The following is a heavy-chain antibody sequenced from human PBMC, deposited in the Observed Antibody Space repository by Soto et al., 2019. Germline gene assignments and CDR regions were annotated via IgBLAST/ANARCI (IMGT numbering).Heavy chain of an antibody. Sequence: QVQLVQSGAEVKKPGASVKVSCRASGYTFINYYIHWVRQAPGQGLEWLAIINPTSGSTNYAQKFQGRVTLTMDTSTSTVYMELSGLRSDDTAVFYCARDLAAGDHWAQGTLVTVSS. CDR1: GYTFINYY. CDR2: INPTSGST. V-gene: IGHV1-46*01. CDR3: ARDLAAGDH. J-gene: IGHJ4*02. D-gene: IGHD6-13*01.